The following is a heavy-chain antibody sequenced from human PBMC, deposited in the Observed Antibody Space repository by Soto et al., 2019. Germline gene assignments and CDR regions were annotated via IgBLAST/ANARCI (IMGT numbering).Heavy chain of an antibody. J-gene: IGHJ3*02. V-gene: IGHV1-24*01. CDR2: FDPEDGET. D-gene: IGHD2-15*01. Sequence: ASVKVSCKVSGYTLTELSMHWVRQAPGKGLEWMGGFDPEDGETIYAQKFQGRVTMTEDTSTDTAYMELSSLGSEDTAVYYCATGRVVVAATDAFDIWGQGTMVTVSS. CDR3: ATGRVVVAATDAFDI. CDR1: GYTLTELS.